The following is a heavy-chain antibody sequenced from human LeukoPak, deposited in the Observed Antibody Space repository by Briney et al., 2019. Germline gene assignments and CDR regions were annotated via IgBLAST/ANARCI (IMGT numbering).Heavy chain of an antibody. CDR2: IPYDGSNK. V-gene: IGHV3-30-3*01. CDR3: ARDLYYYGSGSYYDVFDV. D-gene: IGHD3-10*01. Sequence: PGGSLRLSCAASGFTFSSYAMHWVRQAPGKGLEWVAVIPYDGSNKYYADSVKGRFTISRDNSKNTLYLQMNSLRAEDTAVYYCARDLYYYGSGSYYDVFDVWGQGTMVTVSS. CDR1: GFTFSSYA. J-gene: IGHJ3*01.